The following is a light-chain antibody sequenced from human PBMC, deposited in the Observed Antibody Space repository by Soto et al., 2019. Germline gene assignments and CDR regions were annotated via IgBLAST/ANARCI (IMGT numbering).Light chain of an antibody. CDR3: QQRNSWPLT. CDR2: DAS. V-gene: IGKV3-11*01. Sequence: EIVLTQSPATLSLSPGERATLTCTASESISKFLVWYQQRPGQSPSLLISDASKRATGVPARFSGSGSGTDFTLTISSLEPEDSAVYYCQQRNSWPLTFGGGTKAEI. CDR1: ESISKF. J-gene: IGKJ4*01.